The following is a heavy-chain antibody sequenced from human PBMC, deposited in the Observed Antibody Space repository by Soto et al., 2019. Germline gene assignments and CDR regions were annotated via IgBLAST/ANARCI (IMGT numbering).Heavy chain of an antibody. CDR3: ATAGQSRVFYCFWSGYYCGPPGVMDD. CDR2: IRSKAYGGTT. J-gene: IGHJ6*02. D-gene: IGHD3-3*01. Sequence: SLRLSCTVSGFTFGGYAMSWLRQAPGKGLEWVGLIRSKAYGGTTEYAASVKGIFTISRDDSICIDYLQVNTLNTEVTDVYYCATAGQSRVFYCFWSGYYCGPPGVMDDWGQGATVTVSS. V-gene: IGHV3-49*03. CDR1: GFTFGGYA.